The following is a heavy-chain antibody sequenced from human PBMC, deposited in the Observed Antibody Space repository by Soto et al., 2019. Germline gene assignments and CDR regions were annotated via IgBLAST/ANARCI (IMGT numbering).Heavy chain of an antibody. CDR3: ARDRGSDALDY. V-gene: IGHV1-18*01. CDR1: GYTFTSYG. J-gene: IGHJ4*02. D-gene: IGHD3-16*01. Sequence: QVQLVQSGAEVKKPGASVKVSCKASGYTFTSYGISWVRQAPGQGLEWMGWISAYNGNTNYAQKLQGRVTMTTDTSTSTGYMELRSLRPDDTAVYYWARDRGSDALDYWGQGTLVTVSS. CDR2: ISAYNGNT.